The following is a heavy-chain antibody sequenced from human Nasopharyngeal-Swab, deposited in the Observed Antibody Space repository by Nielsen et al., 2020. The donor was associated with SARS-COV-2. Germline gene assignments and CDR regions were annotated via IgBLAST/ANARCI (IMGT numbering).Heavy chain of an antibody. J-gene: IGHJ4*02. CDR2: ISGSGDISGSGGST. CDR1: GYSFRTYG. Sequence: GESLKISCVASGYSFRTYGMSWVRQAPGKGLEWVAAISGSGDISGSGGSTYYADSVKGRFTISRDNSKNTLSLQMNSLRPEDTAVYFCVKDRIVATNLFDYWGQGTQVTVSS. D-gene: IGHD5-12*01. CDR3: VKDRIVATNLFDY. V-gene: IGHV3-23*01.